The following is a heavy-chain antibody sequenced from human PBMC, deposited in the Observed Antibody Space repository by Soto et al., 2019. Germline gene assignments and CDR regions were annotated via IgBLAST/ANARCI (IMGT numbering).Heavy chain of an antibody. CDR3: AGIFTVTTIYDAFDI. CDR2: ISSSSSYI. Sequence: EVQLVESGGGLVKPGGSLRLSCAASGFTFSSYSMNWVRQAPGKGLEWVSSISSSSSYIYYADSVKGRFTISRDNAKNSLYLQMNSLRAEDTAVYYCAGIFTVTTIYDAFDIWGQGTMVTVSS. V-gene: IGHV3-21*01. D-gene: IGHD4-17*01. CDR1: GFTFSSYS. J-gene: IGHJ3*02.